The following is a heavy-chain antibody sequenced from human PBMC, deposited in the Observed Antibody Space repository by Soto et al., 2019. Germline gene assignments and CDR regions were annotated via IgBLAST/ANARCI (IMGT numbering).Heavy chain of an antibody. D-gene: IGHD4-17*01. Sequence: QVLVQESGPGLVKPSQTLTLSCTVSGGSVDSGNHYWNWIRQPPGKGLEWIGYIYYGESTYYNPSLKSRATISVDTSQSRFPLRLTSVTAADTAVYYCARDMGSAMTTRIFDHWGQGTLVTVSS. V-gene: IGHV4-30-4*01. CDR2: IYYGEST. CDR1: GGSVDSGNHY. J-gene: IGHJ4*02. CDR3: ARDMGSAMTTRIFDH.